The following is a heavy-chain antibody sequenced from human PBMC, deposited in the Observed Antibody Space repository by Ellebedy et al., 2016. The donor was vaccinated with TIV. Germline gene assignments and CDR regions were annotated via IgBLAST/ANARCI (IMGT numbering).Heavy chain of an antibody. J-gene: IGHJ3*02. V-gene: IGHV4-4*07. Sequence: SETLSLXXTVSGGSITGYHWNWIRQPAGKGLEWIGRLYPGGGTNYNPSLKSRVTMSVDTSKNQLSLKLSSMTAADTAVYYCASSYDSSGYWATDAFDIWGQGTMVTVSS. CDR3: ASSYDSSGYWATDAFDI. CDR1: GGSITGYH. CDR2: LYPGGGT. D-gene: IGHD3-22*01.